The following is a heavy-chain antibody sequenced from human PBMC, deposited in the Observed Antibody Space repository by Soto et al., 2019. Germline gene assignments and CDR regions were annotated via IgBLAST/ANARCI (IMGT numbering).Heavy chain of an antibody. D-gene: IGHD6-13*01. Sequence: ASVKVSCKASGYTFTSYAMHWVRQAPGQRLEWMGWINAVNGNTKYSQKFQGRVTITRDTSAGTAYMELSSLTSEDTAVYYCARDLGQQLVDYWGQGTLVTVSS. J-gene: IGHJ4*02. CDR2: INAVNGNT. V-gene: IGHV1-3*01. CDR1: GYTFTSYA. CDR3: ARDLGQQLVDY.